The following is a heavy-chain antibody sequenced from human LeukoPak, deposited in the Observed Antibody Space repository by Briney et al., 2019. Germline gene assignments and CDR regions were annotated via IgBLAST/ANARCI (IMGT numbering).Heavy chain of an antibody. CDR2: IKEDGSDT. D-gene: IGHD2-15*01. J-gene: IGHJ4*02. Sequence: GGSLRLSCAASGFTFSTYWMDWVRQAPGKGLEWVASIKEDGSDTNYVGSVRGRFTVSRDNTKNSLYLQMNSLGADDTAVYNCARGRAYSHFDYQGPGTLVTASS. CDR3: ARGRAYSHFDY. CDR1: GFTFSTYW. V-gene: IGHV3-7*01.